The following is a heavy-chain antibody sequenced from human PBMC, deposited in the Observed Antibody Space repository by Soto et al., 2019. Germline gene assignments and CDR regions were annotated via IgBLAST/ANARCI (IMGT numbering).Heavy chain of an antibody. J-gene: IGHJ3*02. V-gene: IGHV3-30-3*01. CDR2: ISFDGSIK. CDR3: ARDASTFYESSASIFPAFDI. CDR1: GFSFSNYA. D-gene: IGHD3-22*01. Sequence: QEQLVESGGGVVQPGRSLRLSCAASGFSFSNYAIHWVRQAPGKGLEWVAVISFDGSIKSYADSVKGRFTISRDNSKNTLYLLMDGLTAEDTAVFYCARDASTFYESSASIFPAFDIWGQGTMVTVSS.